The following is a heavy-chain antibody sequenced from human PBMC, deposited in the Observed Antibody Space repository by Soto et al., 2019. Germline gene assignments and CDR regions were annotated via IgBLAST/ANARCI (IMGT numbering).Heavy chain of an antibody. J-gene: IGHJ4*01. CDR3: ARVHVMVVAGSTFDY. CDR2: IYHGGTT. D-gene: IGHD6-19*01. Sequence: PSETLSLTCAVSGGSIINNYWWAWIRQPPGKGPEWIASIYHGGTTFYNPSLKSRITISVDTSNNQFSLKLTSVTAADTAVYYCARVHVMVVAGSTFDYWGHGTLVTVSS. CDR1: GGSIINNYW. V-gene: IGHV4-38-2*01.